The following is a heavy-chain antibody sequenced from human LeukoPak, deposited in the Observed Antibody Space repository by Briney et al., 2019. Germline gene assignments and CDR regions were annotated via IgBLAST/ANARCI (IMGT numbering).Heavy chain of an antibody. CDR2: IYYSGST. Sequence: SETLSLTCTASGGSISSYYWSWIRQPPGKGLEWIGYIYYSGSTNYNPSLKSRVTISVDTSKNQFSLKLSSVTAADTAVYYCARDNWDDDSFFDYWGQGTLVTVSS. CDR3: ARDNWDDDSFFDY. J-gene: IGHJ4*02. V-gene: IGHV4-59*01. D-gene: IGHD1-20*01. CDR1: GGSISSYY.